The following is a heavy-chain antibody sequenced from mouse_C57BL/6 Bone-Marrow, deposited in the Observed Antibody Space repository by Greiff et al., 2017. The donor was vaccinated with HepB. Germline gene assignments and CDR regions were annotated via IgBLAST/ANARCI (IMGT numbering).Heavy chain of an antibody. D-gene: IGHD2-2*01. J-gene: IGHJ3*01. CDR2: IRLKSDNYAT. CDR3: TGGYPFAY. CDR1: GFTFSNYW. Sequence: EVNVVESGGGLVQPGGSMKLSCVASGFTFSNYWMNWVRQSPEKGLEWVAQIRLKSDNYATHYAESVKGRFTISRDDSKSSVYLQMNNLRAEDTGIYYCTGGYPFAYWGQGTLVTVSA. V-gene: IGHV6-3*01.